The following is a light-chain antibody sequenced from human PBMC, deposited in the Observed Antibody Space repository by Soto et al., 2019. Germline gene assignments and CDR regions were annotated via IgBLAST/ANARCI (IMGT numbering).Light chain of an antibody. CDR2: DAS. J-gene: IGKJ3*01. Sequence: EIVLTQSPATLSLSPGERATLSCRASQNINSYLAWYQQKPGQAPRLLIHDASYRATGIPARFSGSGSGTDFTLTISSLEPEDFAVYYCQHRGTFTFGPGTKVDI. V-gene: IGKV3-11*01. CDR3: QHRGTFT. CDR1: QNINSY.